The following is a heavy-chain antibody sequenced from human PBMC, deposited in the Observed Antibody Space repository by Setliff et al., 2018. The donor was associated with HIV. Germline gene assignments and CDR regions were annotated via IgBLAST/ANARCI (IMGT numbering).Heavy chain of an antibody. D-gene: IGHD5-12*01. CDR1: GGTFSSYA. CDR3: ARAAYSGYDWGTHDY. J-gene: IGHJ4*02. Sequence: ASVKVSCKASGGTFSSYAISWVRQAPGQGLEWMGGIIPIFGTANYAQKFQGRVTITTDESTSTAYMELSSLRSEDTAVYYCARAAYSGYDWGTHDYWGQGTLVTVSS. CDR2: IIPIFGTA. V-gene: IGHV1-69*05.